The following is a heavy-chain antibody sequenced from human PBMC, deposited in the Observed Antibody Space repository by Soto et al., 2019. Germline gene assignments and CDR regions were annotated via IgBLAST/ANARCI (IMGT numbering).Heavy chain of an antibody. CDR3: ARWKCPDGVCNLLDS. CDR2: IHTNGGT. V-gene: IGHV4-59*01. Sequence: SETLSLPCTVSPGSISGYWNWIRQPPGKGLEYIGHIHTNGGTSYNPSLKSRVTISVDTSRNQFSLKMHSVTAADTAVYYCARWKCPDGVCNLLDSWSQGTLVTVSS. D-gene: IGHD2-8*01. CDR1: PGSISGY. J-gene: IGHJ4*02.